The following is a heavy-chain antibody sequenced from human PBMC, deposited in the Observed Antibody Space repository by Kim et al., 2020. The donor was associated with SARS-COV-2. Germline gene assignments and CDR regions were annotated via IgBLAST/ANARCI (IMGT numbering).Heavy chain of an antibody. CDR2: IIPIFGTA. J-gene: IGHJ6*02. V-gene: IGHV1-69*13. CDR3: ARVGYCSGGSCYPDPKGATYYYYGMDV. CDR1: GGTFSSYA. D-gene: IGHD2-15*01. Sequence: SVKVSCKASGGTFSSYAISWVRQAPGQGLEWMGGIIPIFGTANYAQKFQGRVTITADESTSTAYMELSSLRSEDTAVYYCARVGYCSGGSCYPDPKGATYYYYGMDVWGQGTTVTVSS.